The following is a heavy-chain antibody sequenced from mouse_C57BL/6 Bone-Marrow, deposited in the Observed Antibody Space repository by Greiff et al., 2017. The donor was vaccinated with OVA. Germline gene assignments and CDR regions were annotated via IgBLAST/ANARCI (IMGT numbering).Heavy chain of an antibody. D-gene: IGHD3-2*02. Sequence: QVQLQQSGAELMKPGASVKLSCKATGYTFTGYWIEWVKQRPGHGLEWIGEMLPGSGSTNYNEEFKGKATFTADTSSNTAYMQLSSLTTEDSAIYYCARRRQLMLHYFDYWGQGTTLTVSS. J-gene: IGHJ2*01. CDR3: ARRRQLMLHYFDY. CDR2: MLPGSGST. V-gene: IGHV1-9*01. CDR1: GYTFTGYW.